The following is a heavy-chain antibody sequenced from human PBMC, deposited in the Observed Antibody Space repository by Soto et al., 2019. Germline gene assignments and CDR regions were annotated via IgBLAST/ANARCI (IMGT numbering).Heavy chain of an antibody. Sequence: SVKVSCKRSGFFFPSFHMHWVRQAPGQGLEWMGMINPSGGGTDYPDKFQGRVTLTSDTSTNTVYMELRNLRSDDTAVYYCARAGINWFDPWGQGTLVTVSS. CDR3: ARAGINWFDP. J-gene: IGHJ5*02. CDR1: GFFFPSFH. V-gene: IGHV1-46*01. CDR2: INPSGGGT.